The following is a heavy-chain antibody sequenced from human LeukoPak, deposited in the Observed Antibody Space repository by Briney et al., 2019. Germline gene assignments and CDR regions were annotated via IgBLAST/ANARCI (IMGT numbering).Heavy chain of an antibody. V-gene: IGHV4-34*01. Sequence: PSETLSLTCAVYGGSSSGYYWSWIRQPPGKGLEWIGEINHSGSTNYNPSLKSRVTISVDTSKNQFSLKLSSVTAADTAVYYCARVGEGYCSSTSCYHFDYWGQGTLVTVSS. CDR1: GGSSSGYY. D-gene: IGHD2-2*01. CDR2: INHSGST. CDR3: ARVGEGYCSSTSCYHFDY. J-gene: IGHJ4*02.